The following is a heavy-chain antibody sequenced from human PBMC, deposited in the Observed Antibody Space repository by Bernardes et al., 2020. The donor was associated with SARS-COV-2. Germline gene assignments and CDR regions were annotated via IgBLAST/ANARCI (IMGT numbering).Heavy chain of an antibody. CDR2: IYYSGST. CDR3: ARAPKSLNYYGMDV. J-gene: IGHJ6*02. Sequence: SETLSLTCTVSGGSIKSYYWGWIRQPPGKGLEWIAYIYYSGSTIHNPSLRSRVTISVETSKNQFFLKLSSVTAADTAVYYCARAPKSLNYYGMDVWGQGSTVTVSS. V-gene: IGHV4-59*01. CDR1: GGSIKSYY.